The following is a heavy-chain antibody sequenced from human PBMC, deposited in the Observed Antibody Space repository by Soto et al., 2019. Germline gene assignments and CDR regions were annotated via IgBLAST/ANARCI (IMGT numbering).Heavy chain of an antibody. D-gene: IGHD6-13*01. V-gene: IGHV1-2*04. J-gene: IGHJ6*02. CDR3: ARALIAAAGTGYYYGMDV. Sequence: ASVKVSCKASGHTFTGYYMHWVRQAPGQGLEWMGWINPNSGGTNYAQTFQGWVTMTRDTSISTAYMELSRLRSDDTAVYYCARALIAAAGTGYYYGMDVWGQGTTVTVSS. CDR2: INPNSGGT. CDR1: GHTFTGYY.